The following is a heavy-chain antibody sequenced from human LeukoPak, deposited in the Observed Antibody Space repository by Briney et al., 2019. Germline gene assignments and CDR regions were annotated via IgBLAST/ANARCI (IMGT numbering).Heavy chain of an antibody. V-gene: IGHV1-69*13. J-gene: IGHJ5*02. CDR3: ASTFSSIAARPWFDP. D-gene: IGHD6-6*01. CDR2: IIPIFGTA. CDR1: GGTFSSYA. Sequence: ASVKVSCKASGGTFSSYAISWVRQAPGQGLEWVGGIIPIFGTANYAQKFQGRVTITADESTSTAYMELSSLRSEDTAVYYCASTFSSIAARPWFDPWGQGTLVTVSS.